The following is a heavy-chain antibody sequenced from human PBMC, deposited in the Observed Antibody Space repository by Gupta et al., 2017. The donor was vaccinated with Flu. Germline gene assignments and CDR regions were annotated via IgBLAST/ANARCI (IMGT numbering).Heavy chain of an antibody. CDR3: ARDAVYNTVWGDFDY. D-gene: IGHD7-27*01. V-gene: IGHV3-23*01. CDR2: IGDTGITT. J-gene: IGHJ4*02. CDR1: GFTFSKLS. Sequence: EVELLESGGDLVQPGGSLRPSCLGSGFTFSKLSMHVVRQAPGKGLEWLSVIGDTGITTFYTNSVNGRFSISRDNSKNTLYLHMTNLRAEDSAVYYCARDAVYNTVWGDFDYWGQGTLVTVSS.